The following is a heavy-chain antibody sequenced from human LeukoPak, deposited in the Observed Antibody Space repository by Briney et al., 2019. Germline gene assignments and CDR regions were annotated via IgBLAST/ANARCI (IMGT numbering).Heavy chain of an antibody. CDR1: GGSFSGYY. Sequence: SETLSLTCAVYGGSFSGYYWSWIRQPPGKGLEWIGEINHSGSTNYNPSLKSRVTISVDTSKNQFSLKLSSVTAADTAVYYCARHGGQQLPEYYFDYWGQGTLVTVSS. D-gene: IGHD6-13*01. CDR3: ARHGGQQLPEYYFDY. CDR2: INHSGST. V-gene: IGHV4-34*01. J-gene: IGHJ4*02.